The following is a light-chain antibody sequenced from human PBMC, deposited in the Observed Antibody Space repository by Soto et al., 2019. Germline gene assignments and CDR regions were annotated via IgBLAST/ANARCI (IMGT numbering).Light chain of an antibody. J-gene: IGKJ1*01. CDR3: QQYGNSPQT. Sequence: ENVLTQSPATLSLSPGDTATLSCRATQSLRNYLAWYQQKPGQAPRLLIYGASSRATGIPNRFSGSGSGTDFTLTISRLEPEDFAVYYCQQYGNSPQTFGHGTKVDIK. CDR2: GAS. V-gene: IGKV3-20*01. CDR1: QSLRNY.